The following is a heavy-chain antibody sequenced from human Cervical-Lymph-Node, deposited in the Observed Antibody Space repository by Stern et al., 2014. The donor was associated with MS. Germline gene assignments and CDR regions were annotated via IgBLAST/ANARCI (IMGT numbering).Heavy chain of an antibody. CDR3: ARGGYSSSYYRFDP. CDR2: IHPKTGGT. Sequence: QLVQSGAEVKKPGASVKVSCKASGYTFNDNYLHRVRQAPGQGLEWIGWIHPKTGGTKYVQTFQGRVTMTRDTSTSTVFMELNRLTSDDTAVYYCARGGYSSSYYRFDPWGQGTLVIVSS. CDR1: GYTFNDNY. J-gene: IGHJ5*02. D-gene: IGHD6-13*01. V-gene: IGHV1-2*02.